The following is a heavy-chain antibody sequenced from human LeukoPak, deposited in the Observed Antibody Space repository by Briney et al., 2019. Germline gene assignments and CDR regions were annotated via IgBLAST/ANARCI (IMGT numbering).Heavy chain of an antibody. CDR1: GFTLSSFA. Sequence: GGSLRLSCAVSGFTLSSFAINWVRQAPGKGLEWVSFISANGESIYYADSVKGRFSISKDNSRNTVHLQMSSLRAADTAIYYCAKVDYGGYYPHSEYWGQGTLVTVSS. D-gene: IGHD3-3*01. CDR2: ISANGESI. J-gene: IGHJ4*02. CDR3: AKVDYGGYYPHSEY. V-gene: IGHV3-23*01.